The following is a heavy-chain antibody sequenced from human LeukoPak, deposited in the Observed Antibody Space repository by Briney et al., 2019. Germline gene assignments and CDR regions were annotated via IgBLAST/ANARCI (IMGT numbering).Heavy chain of an antibody. V-gene: IGHV4-59*01. J-gene: IGHJ5*02. CDR3: ARGGTLWLHRRYWFDP. CDR1: GYSISSYY. CDR2: IYYSGST. Sequence: SETLSLTCTVSGYSISSYYWSWIRQPPGKGLEWIGYIYYSGSTNYNPSLKSRVTISVDTSKNQFSLKLSSVTAADTAVYYCARGGTLWLHRRYWFDPWGQGTLVTVSS. D-gene: IGHD5-18*01.